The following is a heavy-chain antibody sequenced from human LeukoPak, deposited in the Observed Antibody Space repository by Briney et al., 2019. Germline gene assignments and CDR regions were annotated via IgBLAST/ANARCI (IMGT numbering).Heavy chain of an antibody. J-gene: IGHJ4*02. CDR1: KFTFRSYW. Sequence: GGSLRLSCAASKFTFRSYWMSWVRQAPGKGLEWVANKKQDGSEKYYVGSVKGRFTISRDNTKNSLYLQMNSLRADDTAMYYCARDGEPFDYWGQGTLVTVSS. CDR3: ARDGEPFDY. V-gene: IGHV3-7*01. CDR2: KKQDGSEK.